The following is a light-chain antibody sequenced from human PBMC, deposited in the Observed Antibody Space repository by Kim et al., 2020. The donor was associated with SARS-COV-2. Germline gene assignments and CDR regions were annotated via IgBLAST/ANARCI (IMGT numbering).Light chain of an antibody. V-gene: IGKV1-33*01. CDR2: DVS. Sequence: DIQMTQSPSSLSASVGDRVTITCQASQGVSHYLNWYQQKPGKAPTLLMYDVSNLHSGVPSRFSGSGSGTDFSLTITGLQPEDTGTYYCQQYGTLPRTFGQGTKVDI. CDR3: QQYGTLPRT. J-gene: IGKJ1*01. CDR1: QGVSHY.